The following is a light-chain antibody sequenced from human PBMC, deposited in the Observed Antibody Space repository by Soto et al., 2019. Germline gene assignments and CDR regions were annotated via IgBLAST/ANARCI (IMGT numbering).Light chain of an antibody. CDR1: SSDVGGYNY. CDR3: SSYTSSSTAV. J-gene: IGLJ1*01. CDR2: DVS. V-gene: IGLV2-14*01. Sequence: QSALTQPASVSGSPGQSITISCTGTSSDVGGYNYVSWYQQHPGKAPKLMIYDVSNRPSGGSNRFSGSKSGNTASLTISGFQAEDEADYYSSSYTSSSTAVFGTGTKVTVL.